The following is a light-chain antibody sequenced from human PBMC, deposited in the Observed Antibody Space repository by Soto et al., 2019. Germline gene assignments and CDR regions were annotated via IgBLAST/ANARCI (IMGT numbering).Light chain of an antibody. CDR3: SSHGGSSKFYV. CDR1: SSDVGGNNF. J-gene: IGLJ1*01. Sequence: HSALTQTPSTSDSPGQSFTISCTGTSSDVGGNNFLSWYQQHPGKAPKLIIYEVNKRPSGVPDRFSGSKSGNTASLTVSGLQAEHAADYYCSSHGGSSKFYVFGTGTKVTVL. V-gene: IGLV2-8*01. CDR2: EVN.